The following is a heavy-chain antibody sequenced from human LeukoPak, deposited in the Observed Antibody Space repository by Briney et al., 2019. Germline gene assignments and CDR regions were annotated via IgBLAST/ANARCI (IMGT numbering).Heavy chain of an antibody. CDR1: GVSISSDNW. J-gene: IGHJ4*02. Sequence: PSETLSLTCAVYGVSISSDNWWTWVRQPPGKGLEWIGETHRSGDTKYNPSLNGRVTISMDNSKNQLSLNLISVTAADTAIYFCATSHHSRTYMVPLDSWGQGTLVTVSS. V-gene: IGHV4/OR15-8*02. CDR3: ATSHHSRTYMVPLDS. CDR2: THRSGDT. D-gene: IGHD3-10*01.